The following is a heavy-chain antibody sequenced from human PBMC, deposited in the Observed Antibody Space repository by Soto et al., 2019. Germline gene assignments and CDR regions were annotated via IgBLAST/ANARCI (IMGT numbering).Heavy chain of an antibody. CDR3: AKRTLTAAGFDS. D-gene: IGHD6-13*01. Sequence: EVQLLESGGGLVQPGGSLRLSCAASGFTFSNYAMTWVRQAPGKGLEWVSVITGSGGGTYFVDSVKGRFTISRDNSKNTVYLQMNSLSAEDTAVYYCAKRTLTAAGFDSWGQVTLVTVSS. CDR2: ITGSGGGT. CDR1: GFTFSNYA. J-gene: IGHJ4*02. V-gene: IGHV3-23*01.